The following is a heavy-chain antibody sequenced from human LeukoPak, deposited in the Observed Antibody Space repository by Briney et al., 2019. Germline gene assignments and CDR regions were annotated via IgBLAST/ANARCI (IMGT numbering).Heavy chain of an antibody. Sequence: AGGSLRLSCAASGFPFSYFGMHWVRQAPGKGLEWVAFIRFDGNDKFYADSVKGRFTISRDNSKNTLYLQMNSLRAEDTAVYYCAKKSGGPSPFDYWGQGTLVTVSS. V-gene: IGHV3-30*02. CDR1: GFPFSYFG. CDR2: IRFDGNDK. J-gene: IGHJ4*02. D-gene: IGHD1-26*01. CDR3: AKKSGGPSPFDY.